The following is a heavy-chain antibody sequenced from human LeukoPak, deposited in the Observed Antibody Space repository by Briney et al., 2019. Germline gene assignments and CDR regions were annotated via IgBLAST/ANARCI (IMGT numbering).Heavy chain of an antibody. D-gene: IGHD6-13*01. Sequence: GRSLRLSCAASGFTFSSYGMHWVRQAPGKGLEWVAVIWYDGSNKYYVDSVKGRFTISRDNSKNTLYLQMNSLRAEDTAVYYCARGFSSSPLYGMDVWGQGTTVTVSS. J-gene: IGHJ6*02. V-gene: IGHV3-33*01. CDR3: ARGFSSSPLYGMDV. CDR2: IWYDGSNK. CDR1: GFTFSSYG.